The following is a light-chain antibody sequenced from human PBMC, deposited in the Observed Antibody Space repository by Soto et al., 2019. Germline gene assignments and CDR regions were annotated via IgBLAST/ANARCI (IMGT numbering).Light chain of an antibody. Sequence: DIVMTQSPDSLAVSLGERATINCQSSQSILYSSNNKNYLAWYQQKPGQPPKPLIYWASTRESGVPDRFSGSGSGTDFTLTISSLQAEDMGVYYCQQYYSTPWTFGQGTKVEIK. J-gene: IGKJ1*01. CDR2: WAS. V-gene: IGKV4-1*01. CDR1: QSILYSSNNKNY. CDR3: QQYYSTPWT.